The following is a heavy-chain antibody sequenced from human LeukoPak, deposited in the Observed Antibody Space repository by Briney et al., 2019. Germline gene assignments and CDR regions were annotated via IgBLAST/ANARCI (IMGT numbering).Heavy chain of an antibody. D-gene: IGHD3-10*01. Sequence: GGSLRLSCAASGFTVSSNYMSWVRQAPGKGLEWVSVIYSGGSTYYADSVKGRFTISRDNSKNTLYLQMNSLRAEDTAVYYCARSLYGSGNSYFDYWGQGTLVTVSS. J-gene: IGHJ4*02. CDR2: IYSGGST. CDR3: ARSLYGSGNSYFDY. V-gene: IGHV3-53*01. CDR1: GFTVSSNY.